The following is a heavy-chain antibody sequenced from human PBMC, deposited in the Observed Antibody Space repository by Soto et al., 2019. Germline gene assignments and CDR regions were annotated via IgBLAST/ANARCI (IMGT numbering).Heavy chain of an antibody. V-gene: IGHV1-18*01. CDR3: ASTGLRAVTTWYLDY. CDR1: GYTFTSYG. Sequence: QVQLVQSGAEVKKPGASVKVSCKASGYTFTSYGISWVRQAPGHGLAWKGWISAYNGNTNYAQKLQGRVTMTTDTSTSKAYMELRSLRSDDKAVYYCASTGLRAVTTWYLDYWGQGTLVTVSS. J-gene: IGHJ4*02. D-gene: IGHD4-17*01. CDR2: ISAYNGNT.